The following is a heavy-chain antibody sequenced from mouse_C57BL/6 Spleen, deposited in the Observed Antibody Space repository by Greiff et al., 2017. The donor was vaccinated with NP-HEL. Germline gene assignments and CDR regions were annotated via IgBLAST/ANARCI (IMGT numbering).Heavy chain of an antibody. CDR3: ARMQEDWYFDV. Sequence: EVQLVESGGGLVQSGRSLRLSCATSGFTFSDFYMEWVRQAPGKGLEWIAASRNKANDYTTEYSASVKGRFIVSRDTSQSILYLQMNALRAEDTAIYYCARMQEDWYFDVWGTGTTVTVSS. CDR1: GFTFSDFY. V-gene: IGHV7-1*01. J-gene: IGHJ1*03. CDR2: SRNKANDYTT.